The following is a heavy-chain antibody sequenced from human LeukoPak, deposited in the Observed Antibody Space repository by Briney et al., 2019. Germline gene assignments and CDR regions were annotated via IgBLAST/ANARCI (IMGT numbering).Heavy chain of an antibody. J-gene: IGHJ4*02. CDR1: GFTFSSYG. CDR3: AKDAVGGTYVRYFDS. D-gene: IGHD1-26*01. Sequence: PGGSLRLSCAASGFTFSSYGMSWVRQAPGKGLEWVSAISGSGGSTYYADSVKGRFTISRDNSKNTLYLQMNSLRAEDTAVYYCAKDAVGGTYVRYFDSWGQGTLVTVSS. V-gene: IGHV3-23*01. CDR2: ISGSGGST.